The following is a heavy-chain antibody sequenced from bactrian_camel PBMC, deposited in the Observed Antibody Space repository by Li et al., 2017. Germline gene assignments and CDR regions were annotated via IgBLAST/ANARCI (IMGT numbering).Heavy chain of an antibody. J-gene: IGHJ4*01. V-gene: IGHV3S53*01. CDR3: AAGKSRTCPSPDNY. CDR1: GDTSRIAT. CDR2: IVRGSHT. Sequence: HVQLVESGGGLVQPGGSLRLSCAASGDTSRIATRAWFRQATGKEREAVAAIVRGSHTDYHAAVKGRFTISQDTPKNTVYLQMNSLKPEDTAMFYCAAGKSRTCPSPDNYWGQGTQVTVS. D-gene: IGHD6*01.